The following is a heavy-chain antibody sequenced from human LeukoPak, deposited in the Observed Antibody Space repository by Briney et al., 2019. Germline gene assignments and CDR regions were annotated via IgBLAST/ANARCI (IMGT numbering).Heavy chain of an antibody. CDR1: GFTFSSYA. J-gene: IGHJ6*03. Sequence: GGSLSLSCAASGFTFSSYAIHWVRQAPGKGLEYVSAISSNGSSTYYANSVKGRFIISRDNSKNTLYLQIGSLRAEDMAVYYCARDARHCSSTSCYNWYYYYYYMDVWGKGTTVTVSS. V-gene: IGHV3-64*01. D-gene: IGHD2-2*02. CDR3: ARDARHCSSTSCYNWYYYYYYMDV. CDR2: ISSNGSST.